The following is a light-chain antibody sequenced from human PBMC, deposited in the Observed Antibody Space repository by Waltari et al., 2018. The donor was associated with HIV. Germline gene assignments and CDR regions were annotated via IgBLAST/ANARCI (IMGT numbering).Light chain of an antibody. Sequence: QSVPTQPPSVSGAPGQTVTISCSGGSSNSGSNSVVHWYQQLPGTAPKLLIFGDYNRPSGVPDRFSGSKSGTSASLAITGLQPEDEADYYCQSYDTSRDGFYVFGTGTKVTVL. CDR3: QSYDTSRDGFYV. CDR2: GDY. CDR1: SSNSGSNSV. J-gene: IGLJ1*01. V-gene: IGLV1-40*01.